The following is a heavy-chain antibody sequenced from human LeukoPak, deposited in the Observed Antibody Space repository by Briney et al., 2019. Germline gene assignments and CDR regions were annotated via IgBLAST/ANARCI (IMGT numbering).Heavy chain of an antibody. CDR1: GFTFDDYA. CDR3: AREGD. Sequence: GGSLRLSCAASGFTFDDYAMHWVRQAPGKGLEWVSGISWNSGSIGYADSVKGRFTISRDSAKNSLYLQMNSLRAEDTALYYCAREGDWGQGTLVTVSS. CDR2: ISWNSGSI. V-gene: IGHV3-9*01. J-gene: IGHJ4*02.